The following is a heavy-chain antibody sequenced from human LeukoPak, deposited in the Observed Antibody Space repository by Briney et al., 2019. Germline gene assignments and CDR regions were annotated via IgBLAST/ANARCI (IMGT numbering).Heavy chain of an antibody. CDR1: GGSISSNY. CDR3: ARVGLGYSYGIFDF. J-gene: IGHJ4*02. CDR2: ISYSGST. D-gene: IGHD5-18*01. Sequence: PSETLSLTCTVSGGSISSNYWSWIRQPPGKGLEWIGYISYSGSTSYNPSLKSRVTISVDTSKNQFSLKLSSVTAADTAVYYCARVGLGYSYGIFDFWGQGTLVTVSS. V-gene: IGHV4-59*01.